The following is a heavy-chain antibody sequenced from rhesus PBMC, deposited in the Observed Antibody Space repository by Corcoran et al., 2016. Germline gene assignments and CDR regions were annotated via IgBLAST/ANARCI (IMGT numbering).Heavy chain of an antibody. CDR1: GGSISGYY. Sequence: QVQLEESGPGLVKPSETLSLTCAVSGGSISGYYWNWIRPPPGKGLEWIGYIGGSRGNTDQNPSRKSRVTMSTDTSKNKLSRRLSSVTAADTAVYYCARAPIAAAARRYYFDYWGQGVLVTVSS. V-gene: IGHV4S5*01. CDR3: ARAPIAAAARRYYFDY. D-gene: IGHD6-31*01. CDR2: IGGSRGNT. J-gene: IGHJ4*01.